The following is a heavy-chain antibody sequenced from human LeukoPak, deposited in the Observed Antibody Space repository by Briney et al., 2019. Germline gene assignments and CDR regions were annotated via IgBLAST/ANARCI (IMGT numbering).Heavy chain of an antibody. CDR2: ISAYNGNT. V-gene: IGHV1-18*01. D-gene: IGHD3-10*01. CDR3: ARDGSPQLLWFGGEFDY. CDR1: GYIFTSYG. J-gene: IGHJ4*02. Sequence: GASVRVSCKTSGYIFTSYGISWVRQAPGQGLEWMGWISAYNGNTNYAQKLQGRVTMTTDTSTSTAYMELRSLRSDDTAVYYCARDGSPQLLWFGGEFDYWGQGTLVTVSS.